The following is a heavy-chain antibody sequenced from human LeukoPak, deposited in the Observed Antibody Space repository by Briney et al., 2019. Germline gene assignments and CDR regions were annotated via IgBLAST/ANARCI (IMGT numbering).Heavy chain of an antibody. J-gene: IGHJ4*02. CDR2: IKPDGSEK. D-gene: IGHD5-18*01. V-gene: IGHV3-7*01. CDR3: ARGGYSYGHDY. CDR1: GFAFSDYW. Sequence: GGSLRLSCAASGFAFSDYWMIWVRQAPGKGLEWVAKIKPDGSEKYYVDSVKGRFTISRDKAKNSLYLQMNSLRDEDTAVYYCARGGYSYGHDYWGQGTLVTVSS.